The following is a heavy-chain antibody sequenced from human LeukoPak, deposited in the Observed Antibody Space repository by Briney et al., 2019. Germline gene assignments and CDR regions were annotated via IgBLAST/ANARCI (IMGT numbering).Heavy chain of an antibody. CDR3: ARYSSSSLDY. V-gene: IGHV3-11*04. CDR1: GFTFSNYY. Sequence: GGSLRLSCAASGFTFSNYYMSWIRQAPGKGREWVSYISSSGSNIYYTDFVKGRFTISRDNAKNSLYLQMDSMRAEDTAVYYCARYSSSSLDYWGQGTLVTVSS. J-gene: IGHJ4*02. CDR2: ISSSGSNI. D-gene: IGHD6-6*01.